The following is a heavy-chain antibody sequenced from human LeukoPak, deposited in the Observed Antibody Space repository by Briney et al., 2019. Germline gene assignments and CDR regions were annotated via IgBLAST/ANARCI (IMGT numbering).Heavy chain of an antibody. CDR1: GYTFTSYA. Sequence: ASVKVSCKASGYTFTSYAIHWVRQAPGQRLECMGWINTGNGNTKYSQKFQGRVTITRDTSASTAYMDLSSQRSEDTAVYYCARNTETAIPLPYYFDYWGQGTLVTVSS. D-gene: IGHD2-21*02. V-gene: IGHV1-3*04. CDR2: INTGNGNT. J-gene: IGHJ4*02. CDR3: ARNTETAIPLPYYFDY.